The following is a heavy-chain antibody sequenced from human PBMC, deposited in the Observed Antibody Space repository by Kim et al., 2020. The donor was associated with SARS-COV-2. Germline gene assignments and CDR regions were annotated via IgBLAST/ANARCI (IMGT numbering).Heavy chain of an antibody. CDR3: ARVPSYGSGSYLFAYYYYYGMDV. CDR1: GFTFSSYW. Sequence: GGSLRLSCAASGFTFSSYWMHWVRQAPGKGLVWVSRINSDGSSTSYADSVKGRFTISRDNAKNTLYLQMNSLRAEDTAVYYCARVPSYGSGSYLFAYYYYYGMDVWGQGTTVTVSS. D-gene: IGHD3-10*01. J-gene: IGHJ6*02. V-gene: IGHV3-74*01. CDR2: INSDGSST.